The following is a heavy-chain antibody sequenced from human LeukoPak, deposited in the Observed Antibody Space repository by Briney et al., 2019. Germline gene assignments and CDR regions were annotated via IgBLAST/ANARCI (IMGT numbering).Heavy chain of an antibody. Sequence: SETLSLTCTVSGGSISSSSYYWGWMRQPPGKGREWIGSIYYSGSTYYNPSLKSRVTISVDTSKNQFSLKLSSVTAADTAVYYCARRVGYCSSTSCYPTYDAFDIWGQGTMVTVSS. CDR2: IYYSGST. V-gene: IGHV4-39*01. CDR3: ARRVGYCSSTSCYPTYDAFDI. CDR1: GGSISSSSYY. J-gene: IGHJ3*02. D-gene: IGHD2-2*01.